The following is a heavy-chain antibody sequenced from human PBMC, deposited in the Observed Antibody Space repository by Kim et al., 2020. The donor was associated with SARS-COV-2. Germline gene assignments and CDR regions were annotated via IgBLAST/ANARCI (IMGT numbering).Heavy chain of an antibody. CDR1: GFTFSNYA. Sequence: GGSLRLSCAASGFTFSNYAMHWVRQAPGKGLEWVAIIWYDASNEYYADSVKGRFTISRDTSKNSLHLQMNSLRAEDTAVYYCARDKQMSIDYWGQGTLVTVSS. J-gene: IGHJ4*02. D-gene: IGHD6-13*01. CDR3: ARDKQMSIDY. V-gene: IGHV3-33*08. CDR2: IWYDASNE.